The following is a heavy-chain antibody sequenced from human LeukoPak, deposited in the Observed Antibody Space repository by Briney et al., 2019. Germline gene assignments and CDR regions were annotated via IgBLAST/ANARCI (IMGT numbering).Heavy chain of an antibody. D-gene: IGHD6-13*01. CDR1: GGSISSSSYF. J-gene: IGHJ6*03. CDR2: IYYSGTT. V-gene: IGHV4-39*07. CDR3: ARDRVGQQLVGRNYYYYYMDV. Sequence: PSETLSLTCTVSGGSISSSSYFWGWVRQPPGKGLEWIGTIYYSGTTYYNPSLKSRVTISVDTSKNQFSLKLSSVTAADTAVYYCARDRVGQQLVGRNYYYYYMDVWGKGTTVTISS.